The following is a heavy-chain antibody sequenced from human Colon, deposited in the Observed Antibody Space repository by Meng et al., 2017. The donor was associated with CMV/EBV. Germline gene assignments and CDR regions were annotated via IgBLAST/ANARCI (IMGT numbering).Heavy chain of an antibody. V-gene: IGHV3-73*01. J-gene: IGHJ4*02. D-gene: IGHD3-3*01. CDR1: GFDFSVTA. Sequence: GGSLRLSCAASGFDFSVTAMHWVRQASGKGLEWVGRIRSKANSYATEYGPSVKGRFTISRDDSKNMTYLQMNSLKTEDTAIYYCVKSGYGSGYSDWGQATLVTVSS. CDR3: VKSGYGSGYSD. CDR2: IRSKANSYAT.